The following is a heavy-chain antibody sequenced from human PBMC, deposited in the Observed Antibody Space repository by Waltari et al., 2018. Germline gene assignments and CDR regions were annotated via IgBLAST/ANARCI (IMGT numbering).Heavy chain of an antibody. V-gene: IGHV4-39*01. J-gene: IGHJ3*02. CDR3: AVGRGIFDI. Sequence: LQLQESGPGLVKPSETLSLTCTVSPGSITTYGYYWGWIRQPPGKGLEGIGSIYYSGVTYYAPSLESRVIISIDTSESRISLRLNSVTAADTAVYYCAVGRGIFDIWGQGTVVTVSS. CDR1: PGSITTYGYY. CDR2: IYYSGVT. D-gene: IGHD6-13*01.